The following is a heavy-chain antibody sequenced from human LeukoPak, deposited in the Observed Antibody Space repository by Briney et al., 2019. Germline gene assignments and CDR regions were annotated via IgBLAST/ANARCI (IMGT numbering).Heavy chain of an antibody. V-gene: IGHV3-9*01. CDR2: ISWNSGSI. D-gene: IGHD4-17*01. CDR3: AKDLAGDSGSDY. CDR1: GFTFDGYA. J-gene: IGHJ4*02. Sequence: PGGSLRLSCAASGFTFDGYAMHWVRQAPGKGLEWVSGISWNSGSIGYADSVKGRFTISKDNAKNSLYLQMNSLRAEDTALYYCAKDLAGDSGSDYWGQGTLVTVSS.